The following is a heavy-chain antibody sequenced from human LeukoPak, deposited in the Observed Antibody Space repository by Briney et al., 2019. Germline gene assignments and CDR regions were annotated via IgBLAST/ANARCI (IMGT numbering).Heavy chain of an antibody. D-gene: IGHD1-7*01. CDR2: ISTDARTI. V-gene: IGHV3-74*01. J-gene: IGHJ4*02. Sequence: AGGSLRLSCAASGFAFSSNWMHWVRQAPGKGLVWVSHISTDARTITYADFVKGRFTISRDSAKNTLYLQMNSLRAEDTAVYYCARDLNNWNYAASPLDYWGQGTLVTVSS. CDR1: GFAFSSNW. CDR3: ARDLNNWNYAASPLDY.